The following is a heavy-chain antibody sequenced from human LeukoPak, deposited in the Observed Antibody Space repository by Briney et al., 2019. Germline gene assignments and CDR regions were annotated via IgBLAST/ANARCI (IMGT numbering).Heavy chain of an antibody. J-gene: IGHJ6*02. Sequence: SQTLSLTCAVSGGSISSGGYSWSWIRQPPGKGLEWIGYIYHSGRTYYNPSLKSRVTISVDRSKNQFSLKLSSVTAADTAVYYCARLSRGDQPDWYYYYGMDVWGQGTTVTVSS. CDR2: IYHSGRT. D-gene: IGHD1-14*01. CDR1: GGSISSGGYS. CDR3: ARLSRGDQPDWYYYYGMDV. V-gene: IGHV4-30-2*01.